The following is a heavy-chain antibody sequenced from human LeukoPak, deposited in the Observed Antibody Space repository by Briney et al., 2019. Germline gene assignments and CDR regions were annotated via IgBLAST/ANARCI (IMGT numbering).Heavy chain of an antibody. CDR3: ARDKEMATIDY. Sequence: SGTLSLTCAVSGGSISSSNWWIWVRQPPGKGLEWIGEIYHSGSTNYNPSLKSRVTISVDKSKHQFSLKLSSVTAADTAVCYCARDKEMATIDYWGPGTLVTVSS. J-gene: IGHJ4*02. CDR2: IYHSGST. CDR1: GGSISSSNW. D-gene: IGHD5-24*01. V-gene: IGHV4-4*02.